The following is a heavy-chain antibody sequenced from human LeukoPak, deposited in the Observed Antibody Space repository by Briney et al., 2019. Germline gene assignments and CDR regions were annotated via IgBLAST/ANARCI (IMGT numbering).Heavy chain of an antibody. D-gene: IGHD3-22*01. V-gene: IGHV4-59*01. CDR1: GGSISSYY. J-gene: IGHJ6*03. CDR3: ASASNYYDSSGYYGYYYYYYMDV. Sequence: SETLSLTCTVSGGSISSYYRSWIRQPPGKGLGWVGSIYYIGSTNYNPSLKSRATISVDTSKNQFSLKLSSVTAADTAVYYCASASNYYDSSGYYGYYYYYYMDVWGKGTTVTVSS. CDR2: IYYIGST.